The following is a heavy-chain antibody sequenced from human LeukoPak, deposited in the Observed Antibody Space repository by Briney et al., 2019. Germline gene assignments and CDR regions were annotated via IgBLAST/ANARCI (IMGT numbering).Heavy chain of an antibody. CDR2: IIPIFGTA. D-gene: IGHD3-22*01. Sequence: ASVKVSCKASGGTFSSYAISWVRQAPGQGLEWMGGIIPIFGTANYAQKFQDRVTMTTDTSTSTTYMELRSLRSDDTAVYYCARYQYANYDTLDYWGQGTLVTVSS. J-gene: IGHJ4*02. CDR3: ARYQYANYDTLDY. V-gene: IGHV1-69*05. CDR1: GGTFSSYA.